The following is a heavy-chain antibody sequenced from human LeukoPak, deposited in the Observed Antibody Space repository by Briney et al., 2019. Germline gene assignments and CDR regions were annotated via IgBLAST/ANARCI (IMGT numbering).Heavy chain of an antibody. D-gene: IGHD6-6*01. CDR3: ARDLDPSSSPFPYYFDY. CDR2: IKQDGSEK. V-gene: IGHV3-7*01. J-gene: IGHJ4*02. Sequence: GGSLRLSCAASGFTSSSYWMSWVRQAPGKGLEWVANIKQDGSEKYYVDSVKGRFTISRDNAKNSLYLQMNSLRAVDTAVYYCARDLDPSSSPFPYYFDYWGQGTLVTVSS. CDR1: GFTSSSYW.